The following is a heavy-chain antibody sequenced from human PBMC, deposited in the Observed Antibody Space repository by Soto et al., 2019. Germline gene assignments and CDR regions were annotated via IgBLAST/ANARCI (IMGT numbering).Heavy chain of an antibody. V-gene: IGHV3-23*01. Sequence: GGSLRLSCAASGFTFSSYAMSWVRQAPGKGLEWVSAISGSGGSTYYADSVKGRFTISRDNSKNTLYLQMNSLRAEDTAVYYCAKDQRGYSGYGPFDYWGQGTLVTVSS. CDR1: GFTFSSYA. CDR2: ISGSGGST. D-gene: IGHD5-12*01. CDR3: AKDQRGYSGYGPFDY. J-gene: IGHJ4*02.